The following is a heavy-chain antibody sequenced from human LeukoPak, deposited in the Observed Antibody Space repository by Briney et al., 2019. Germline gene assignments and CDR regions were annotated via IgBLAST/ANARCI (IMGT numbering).Heavy chain of an antibody. D-gene: IGHD3-22*01. J-gene: IGHJ4*02. CDR1: GYSVTTNY. CDR2: LYAWGFT. Sequence: GGALRLSCAASGYSVTTNYMTWVRQAPGKGLEWVSLLYAWGFTQYADCVKGRCTISRDSSKNTLYLQLNNLRMEDTAVYYCARFASSVSSHPVDYWGQGTLVTVSS. V-gene: IGHV3-66*01. CDR3: ARFASSVSSHPVDY.